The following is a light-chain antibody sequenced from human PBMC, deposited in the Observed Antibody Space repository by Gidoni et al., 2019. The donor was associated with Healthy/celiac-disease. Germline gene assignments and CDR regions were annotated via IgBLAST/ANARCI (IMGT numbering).Light chain of an antibody. CDR2: GKN. CDR1: SLRSYY. CDR3: NSRDSSGNSYV. J-gene: IGLJ1*01. V-gene: IGLV3-19*01. Sequence: SSELTQDPPVSVPLGQTVRITCQGDSLRSYYASWYQQKPGQAPVLVIYGKNNRPSGIPDRFSGSSSGNTASLTITGAQAEDEADYYCNSRDSSGNSYVFGTGTKVTVL.